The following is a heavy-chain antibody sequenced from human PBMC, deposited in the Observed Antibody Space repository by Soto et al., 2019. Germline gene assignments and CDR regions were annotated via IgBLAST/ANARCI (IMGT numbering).Heavy chain of an antibody. CDR2: ISGSGGST. Sequence: GGSLRLSCAASGFTFSSYAMSWVRQAPGKGLEWVSAISGSGGSTYYADSVKGRFTISRDNSKNTLYLQMNSLRAEDTAVYYCANLHDYGDYESDYWGQGTLVTVSS. J-gene: IGHJ4*02. D-gene: IGHD4-17*01. V-gene: IGHV3-23*01. CDR3: ANLHDYGDYESDY. CDR1: GFTFSSYA.